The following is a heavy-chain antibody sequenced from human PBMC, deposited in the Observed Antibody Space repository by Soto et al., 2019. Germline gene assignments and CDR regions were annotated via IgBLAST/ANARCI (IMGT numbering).Heavy chain of an antibody. CDR3: AGRPEIHPR. V-gene: IGHV4-4*02. D-gene: IGHD1-26*01. CDR2: IHRAGVT. J-gene: IGHJ4*02. CDR1: GGSTSSSDW. Sequence: QVHLQESGPGLVKPSETLSLTCAISGGSTSSSDWWTWVRQPPGEGLEWIGEIHRAGVTNYNSSLTSPLTISLDHSRNQFSLSLTSVTAADAAVYFCAGRPEIHPRWGQGILVPVSS.